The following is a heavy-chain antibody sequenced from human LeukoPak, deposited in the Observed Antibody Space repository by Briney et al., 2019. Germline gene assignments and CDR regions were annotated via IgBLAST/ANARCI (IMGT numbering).Heavy chain of an antibody. CDR3: ARDSGTLAWFDP. D-gene: IGHD1-26*01. V-gene: IGHV4-39*07. CDR2: IYYSGST. J-gene: IGHJ5*02. Sequence: SETLSLTCTVSGGSISSSSYYWGWIRQPPGKGLEWIGSIYYSGSTYYNPSLKSRVTISVDTSKNQFSLKLSSVTAADTAVYYCARDSGTLAWFDPWGQGTLVTVSS. CDR1: GGSISSSSYY.